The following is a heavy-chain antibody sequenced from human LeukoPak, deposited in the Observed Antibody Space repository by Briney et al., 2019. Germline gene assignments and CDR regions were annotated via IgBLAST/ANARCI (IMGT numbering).Heavy chain of an antibody. V-gene: IGHV1-69*04. Sequence: ASVKVSCKASGGTFSSYAISWVRQAPGQGLEWMGRIIPIFGIANYAQKFQGRVTITADKSTSTAYMELSSLRSGDTAVYYCARDLGIAAAAYAEYFQHWGQGTLVTVSS. J-gene: IGHJ1*01. CDR1: GGTFSSYA. CDR3: ARDLGIAAAAYAEYFQH. CDR2: IIPIFGIA. D-gene: IGHD6-13*01.